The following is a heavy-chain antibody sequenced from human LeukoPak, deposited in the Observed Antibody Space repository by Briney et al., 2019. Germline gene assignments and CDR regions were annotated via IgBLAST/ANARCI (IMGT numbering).Heavy chain of an antibody. CDR3: VSSEWYAAFDI. J-gene: IGHJ3*02. D-gene: IGHD6-19*01. Sequence: PGGSLRLSCAASGFSFSSHWKHWVRQAQGKGLVWVSRTNSDGSSISYADSVKGRFTISRDNAKNTLYLQMNSLRAEDTAVYYCVSSEWYAAFDIWGQGTIVTVSS. V-gene: IGHV3-74*01. CDR1: GFSFSSHW. CDR2: TNSDGSSI.